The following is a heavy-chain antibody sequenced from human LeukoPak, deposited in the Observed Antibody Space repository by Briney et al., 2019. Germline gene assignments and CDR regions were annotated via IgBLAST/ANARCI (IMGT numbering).Heavy chain of an antibody. CDR1: GFTFRNYA. CDR3: ARDLDDYNGLPPFFQH. D-gene: IGHD5-24*01. J-gene: IGHJ1*01. CDR2: ISGGGTTT. V-gene: IGHV3-23*01. Sequence: GGSLRLSCAASGFTFRNYAMSWVRQAPGKGLDWVSAISGGGTTTYSAGSVKGRFTISRDNSKNTLYLQMNSLRAEDTAVYYCARDLDDYNGLPPFFQHWGQGTLVTVSS.